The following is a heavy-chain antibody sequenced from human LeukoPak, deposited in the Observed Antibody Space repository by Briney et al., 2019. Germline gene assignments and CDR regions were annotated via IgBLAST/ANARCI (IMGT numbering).Heavy chain of an antibody. CDR1: GGSISPYY. CDR2: IYYSGTT. D-gene: IGHD4-23*01. V-gene: IGHV4-59*01. J-gene: IGHJ4*02. CDR3: ARGNDYGGRGYFDY. Sequence: SETLSLTCTVSGGSISPYYLSWIRQPPGKGLEWLGYIYYSGTTNYNPSLKSRVTISVDTSKNQFSLKLSSVTAADTAVYYCARGNDYGGRGYFDYWGQGTLVTVSS.